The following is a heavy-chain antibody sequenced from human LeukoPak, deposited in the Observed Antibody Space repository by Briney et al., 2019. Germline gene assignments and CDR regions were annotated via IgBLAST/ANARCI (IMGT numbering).Heavy chain of an antibody. Sequence: PSETLSLTCTVSGDSITTYYWSWLRQPPGKGLEWIGYSFHTGNTNYNPSLESRVAISIDTSKNHLSLRLTSVTAADTAIYYCARAIGVGSFDAFDIWGQGAKVAVSS. CDR3: ARAIGVGSFDAFDI. J-gene: IGHJ3*02. V-gene: IGHV4-59*12. CDR1: GDSITTYY. CDR2: SFHTGNT. D-gene: IGHD3-3*01.